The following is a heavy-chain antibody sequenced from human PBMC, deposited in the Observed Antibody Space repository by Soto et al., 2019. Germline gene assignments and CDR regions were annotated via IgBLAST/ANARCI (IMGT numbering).Heavy chain of an antibody. D-gene: IGHD6-19*01. J-gene: IGHJ6*02. CDR3: ASARSSGCDKGYGMDV. Sequence: GTLALTCTVSGGSIRTYSWSWMRQPPGKGLEWIGYIYYSGSTSYNPSLKSRVTISVDTSKNQFSLKLRSVTAADTAVYYCASARSSGCDKGYGMDVWGQGTTVTAP. CDR2: IYYSGST. CDR1: GGSIRTYS. V-gene: IGHV4-59*01.